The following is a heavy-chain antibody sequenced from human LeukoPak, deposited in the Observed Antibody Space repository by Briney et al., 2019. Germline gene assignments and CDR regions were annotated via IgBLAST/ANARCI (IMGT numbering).Heavy chain of an antibody. CDR3: AKDRYYDILTGYIDY. J-gene: IGHJ4*02. CDR2: IRYDGSNK. V-gene: IGHV3-30*02. Sequence: GGSLRLSCAASGFTFSSYGMHWVRQAPGKGLEWVAFIRYDGSNKYYADSVKGRFTISRDNSKNTLYLQMKSLRAEDTAVYYCAKDRYYDILTGYIDYWGQGTLVTVSS. D-gene: IGHD3-9*01. CDR1: GFTFSSYG.